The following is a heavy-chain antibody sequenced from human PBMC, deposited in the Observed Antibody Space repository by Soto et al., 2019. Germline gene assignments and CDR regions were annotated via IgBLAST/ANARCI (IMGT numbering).Heavy chain of an antibody. CDR3: ARVDDGYDLVHFDN. CDR2: IGPSGTTI. J-gene: IGHJ4*02. CDR1: GFTFSDYY. Sequence: GGSLRLSCAASGFTFSDYYMSWIRQGPGKGLEWVSYIGPSGTTIYYADSVKGRFTISRDNAKNSLYLQMSSLRAEDTAVYYCARVDDGYDLVHFDNWGQGNLVTVSS. V-gene: IGHV3-11*01. D-gene: IGHD5-12*01.